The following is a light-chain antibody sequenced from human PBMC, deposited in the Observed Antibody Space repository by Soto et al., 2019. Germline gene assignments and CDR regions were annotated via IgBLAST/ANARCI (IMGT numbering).Light chain of an antibody. CDR3: QKYGNSPPGT. CDR1: QSVSSY. J-gene: IGKJ5*01. CDR2: EAS. V-gene: IGKV3-11*01. Sequence: EIVLTQSPATLSLSPGERATLSCRASQSVSSYLAWYQQKPGQAPRLLIYEASNRATGIPDRFSGSGSGADFTLTISRLEPEDFAVYFCQKYGNSPPGTFGQGTRLEIK.